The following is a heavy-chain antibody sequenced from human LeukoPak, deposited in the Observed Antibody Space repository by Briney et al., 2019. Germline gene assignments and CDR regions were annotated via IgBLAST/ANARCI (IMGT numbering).Heavy chain of an antibody. D-gene: IGHD2-15*01. CDR1: GGTSSSYA. J-gene: IGHJ4*02. V-gene: IGHV1-69*13. CDR2: IIPIFGTA. Sequence: EASVKVSCKASGGTSSSYAISWVRQAPGQGLEWMGGIIPIFGTANYAQKFQGRVTITADESTSTAYMELSSLRSEDTAVYYCAREGSWVGDCSGGSCYLDYWGQETLVTVSS. CDR3: AREGSWVGDCSGGSCYLDY.